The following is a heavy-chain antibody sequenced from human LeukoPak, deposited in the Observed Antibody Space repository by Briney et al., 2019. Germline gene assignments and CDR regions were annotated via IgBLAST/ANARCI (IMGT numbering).Heavy chain of an antibody. J-gene: IGHJ6*03. CDR1: GYTFTGYY. V-gene: IGHV1-2*02. Sequence: ASVKVSCKASGYTFTGYYMHWVRQAPGQGLEWMGWINPNSGGTNYAQKFQGRVTMTRDTSISTAYMELSRLRPDDTAVYYCATAGDYYYYYMDVWGKGTTVTVSS. CDR3: ATAGDYYYYYMDV. CDR2: INPNSGGT. D-gene: IGHD1-1*01.